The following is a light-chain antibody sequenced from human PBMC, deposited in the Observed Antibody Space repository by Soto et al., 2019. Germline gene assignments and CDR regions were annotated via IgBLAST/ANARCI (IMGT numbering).Light chain of an antibody. CDR1: QSISSW. CDR3: QQPYSTPRT. J-gene: IGKJ2*01. CDR2: DAS. V-gene: IGKV1-5*01. Sequence: DIQMTQSPSTLSASVGDRVTITCRASQSISSWLAWYQQKPGKAPKLLIYDASSLESGVPSRFSGSGSGTEFTLTLSSLQPDDFATYYCQQPYSTPRTFGQGTNLEIK.